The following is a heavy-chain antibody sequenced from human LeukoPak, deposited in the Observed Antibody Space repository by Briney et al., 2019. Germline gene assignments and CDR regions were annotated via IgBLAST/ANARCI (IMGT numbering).Heavy chain of an antibody. V-gene: IGHV3-74*01. D-gene: IGHD3-9*01. Sequence: GGSLRLSCAASGFTFSSYAMHWVRQAPGKGLVWVSRINTDGSSTSYADSVKGRVTISRDNAKNTLYLQMNSLRAEDTAVYYCARHYDRYYYYMDVWGKGTTVTVSS. CDR1: GFTFSSYA. CDR3: ARHYDRYYYYMDV. CDR2: INTDGSST. J-gene: IGHJ6*03.